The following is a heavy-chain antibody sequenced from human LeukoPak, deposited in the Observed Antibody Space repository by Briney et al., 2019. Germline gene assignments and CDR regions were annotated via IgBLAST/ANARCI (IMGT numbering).Heavy chain of an antibody. D-gene: IGHD3-10*01. CDR3: ARGISLRTAGSYGYYFDY. Sequence: PGGSLRLSCAASGFTFSNYELNWVRQAPGKGLEWVSYISHSGRTIYYADSVKGRFTISRDNAKNSLYLQMNSLRAEDTAVYYCARGISLRTAGSYGYYFDYWGQGNLVTVSS. CDR1: GFTFSNYE. V-gene: IGHV3-48*03. CDR2: ISHSGRTI. J-gene: IGHJ4*02.